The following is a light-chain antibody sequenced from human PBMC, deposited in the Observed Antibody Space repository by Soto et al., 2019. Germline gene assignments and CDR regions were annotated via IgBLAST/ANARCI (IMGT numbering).Light chain of an antibody. Sequence: QSVLTQPPSASGTPGQRVTISCSGSSSNIGSNTVNWYQQLPGTAPKLLIYSNNQRPSGVPDRFSGSKSGTSASLAISGLRSEDEADYYCAAWDGGLNGYVFGTGTKLTVL. V-gene: IGLV1-44*01. CDR3: AAWDGGLNGYV. J-gene: IGLJ1*01. CDR1: SSNIGSNT. CDR2: SNN.